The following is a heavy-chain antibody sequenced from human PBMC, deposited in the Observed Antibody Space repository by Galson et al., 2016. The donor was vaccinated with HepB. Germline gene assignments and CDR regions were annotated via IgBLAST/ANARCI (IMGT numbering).Heavy chain of an antibody. CDR1: GFAFSDYY. CDR3: VRDQGYYYDSSGHSHWFDP. V-gene: IGHV3-11*06. D-gene: IGHD3-22*01. J-gene: IGHJ5*02. Sequence: SLRLSCAASGFAFSDYYMSWVRQAPGKGLEWISYIRSSSTYTSYADSVQGRFSISRDNTKNSLFLQMNSLRADDTALYYCVRDQGYYYDSSGHSHWFDPWGQGTQVTVSS. CDR2: IRSSSTYT.